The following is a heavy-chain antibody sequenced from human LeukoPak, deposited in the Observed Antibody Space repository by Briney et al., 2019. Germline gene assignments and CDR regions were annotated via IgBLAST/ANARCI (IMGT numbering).Heavy chain of an antibody. CDR1: GFTFSSYG. CDR2: IRYDGSNK. J-gene: IGHJ4*02. CDR3: AKDESGSDSTLDY. D-gene: IGHD1-26*01. Sequence: GGSLRLSCAASGFTFSSYGMHWVRQAPGKGLEWVAFIRYDGSNKYNADSVKGRFTITRDNSKNTLYLQMSSLRAEDTTVYYCAKDESGSDSTLDYWGQGTLVTVSS. V-gene: IGHV3-30*02.